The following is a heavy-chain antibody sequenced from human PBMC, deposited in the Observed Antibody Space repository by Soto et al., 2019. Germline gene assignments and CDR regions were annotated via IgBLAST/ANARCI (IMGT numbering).Heavy chain of an antibody. D-gene: IGHD6-19*01. J-gene: IGHJ2*01. CDR2: VIPIFGTA. CDR1: GGTFSSYA. Sequence: QVQLVQSGAEVKKPGSSVKVSYKASGGTFSSYATSWVRQAPGQGLEWMGGVIPIFGTANYAQKFQGRVTITADQSTSTAYMELSSLRSEDTAVYYCTRLEVAGTRWYFDLWGRGTLVTVSS. V-gene: IGHV1-69*01. CDR3: TRLEVAGTRWYFDL.